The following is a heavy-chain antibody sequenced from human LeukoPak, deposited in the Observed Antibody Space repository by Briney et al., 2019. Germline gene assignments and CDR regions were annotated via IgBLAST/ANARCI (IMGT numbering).Heavy chain of an antibody. CDR3: ARRSMVQHLDV. V-gene: IGHV7-4-1*02. CDR2: INTNTGNP. D-gene: IGHD3-10*01. J-gene: IGHJ6*04. CDR1: GYTFTNYA. Sequence: ASVTVSCKASGYTFTNYAMNWVRQAPGQGLEWMGWINTNTGNPTYAQGFTGRFVFSLDSSVSTAYLQISSLKAEDTAMYYCARRSMVQHLDVWGKGTTVTVSS.